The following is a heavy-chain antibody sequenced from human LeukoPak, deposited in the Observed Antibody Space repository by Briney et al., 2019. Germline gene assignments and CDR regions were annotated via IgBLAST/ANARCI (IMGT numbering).Heavy chain of an antibody. V-gene: IGHV4-34*01. CDR1: GGSFSGYY. CDR2: INHSGST. CDR3: ARDRHEPGP. D-gene: IGHD1-14*01. J-gene: IGHJ3*01. Sequence: SETLSLTCAVYGGSFSGYYWSWIRQPPGKGLEWIGEINHSGSTNYNPSLKSRVTISVDTSKNQFSLKLSSVTAADTAVYYCARDRHEPGPWGQGRMVTVSS.